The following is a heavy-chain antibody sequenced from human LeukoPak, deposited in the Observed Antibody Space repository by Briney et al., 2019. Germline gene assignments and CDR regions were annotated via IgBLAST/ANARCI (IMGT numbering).Heavy chain of an antibody. D-gene: IGHD3-10*01. CDR1: GFTFDDFG. Sequence: GGSLRLSCAASGFTFDDFGMSWVRQAPGKGLEWVSGINWNGGSTDSTDSVKGRFTISRDNAKNSLYLQMNSLRAEDTAVYYCARPSGSYYNWFDPWGQGTLVTVSS. CDR2: INWNGGST. V-gene: IGHV3-20*04. CDR3: ARPSGSYYNWFDP. J-gene: IGHJ5*02.